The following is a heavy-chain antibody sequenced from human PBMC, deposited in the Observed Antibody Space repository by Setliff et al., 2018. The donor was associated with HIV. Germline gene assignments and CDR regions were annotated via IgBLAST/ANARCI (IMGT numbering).Heavy chain of an antibody. Sequence: GGSLRLSCAASGFTFSSYAMHWVRQAPGKGLEWVAVISYDGSNKYYAASVKGRFTISRDNSKNMVYLQMNSLRDEDTAVYYCAKDRNWDPPYWFDFWGQGTVVTVSS. CDR2: ISYDGSNK. CDR1: GFTFSSYA. D-gene: IGHD2-8*02. V-gene: IGHV3-30-3*01. J-gene: IGHJ4*02. CDR3: AKDRNWDPPYWFDF.